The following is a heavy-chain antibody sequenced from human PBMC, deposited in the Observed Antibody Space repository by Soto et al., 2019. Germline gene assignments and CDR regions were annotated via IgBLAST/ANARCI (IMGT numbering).Heavy chain of an antibody. V-gene: IGHV3-23*01. J-gene: IGHJ5*02. CDR3: AKDQFGTGVITYNWFDP. CDR1: GFTLSSYA. Sequence: GGSLRLSCAASGFTLSSYAMSWVRQAPGKGLEWVSAISGSGGSTYYADSVKGRFTISRDNSKKTLYLQMNSLRAEDTAVYYCAKDQFGTGVITYNWFDPWGQGTLVTVSS. D-gene: IGHD3-22*01. CDR2: ISGSGGST.